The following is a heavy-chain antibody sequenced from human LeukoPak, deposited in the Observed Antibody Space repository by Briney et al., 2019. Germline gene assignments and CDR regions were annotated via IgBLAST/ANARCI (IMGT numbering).Heavy chain of an antibody. CDR2: IRYDGTDK. Sequence: GGSLRLSCAASGFTFSSYGLHWVRQAPGKGLEWVTFIRYDGTDKYYADSVKGRFTISRDDSKNTLYLQMNSLRPEDTAVYYCAKGVYYCSSSTCPQYYYYMDVWGKGATVTVSS. V-gene: IGHV3-30*02. D-gene: IGHD2-2*01. J-gene: IGHJ6*03. CDR3: AKGVYYCSSSTCPQYYYYMDV. CDR1: GFTFSSYG.